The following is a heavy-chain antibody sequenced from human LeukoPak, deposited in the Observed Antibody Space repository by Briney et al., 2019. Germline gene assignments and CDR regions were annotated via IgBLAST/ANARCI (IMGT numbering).Heavy chain of an antibody. CDR2: ISYIGSS. CDR3: ARGGRGDAFDI. Sequence: SETLSLTCTVSGGSISSYYWSWIRQPPGKRLEWIGSISYIGSSNYNPSLKSRVAISVDTSKNQFSLKLSSVTAADTAVYYCARGGRGDAFDIWGQGTMVTVSS. V-gene: IGHV4-59*12. D-gene: IGHD1-26*01. J-gene: IGHJ3*02. CDR1: GGSISSYY.